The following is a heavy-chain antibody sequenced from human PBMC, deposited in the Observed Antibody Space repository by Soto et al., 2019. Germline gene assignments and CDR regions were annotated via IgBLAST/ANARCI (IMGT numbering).Heavy chain of an antibody. Sequence: PGKGLEWIGYIYYSGSTYYNPSRNSRVTISVDTSKNQFSLKLSSVTSADTAVYYCAIYFCYFQAAAGISDVRSVSAFLLNRSSDL. J-gene: IGHJ2*01. V-gene: IGHV4-31*02. CDR3: AIYFCYFQAAAGISDVRSVSAFLLNRSSDL. D-gene: IGHD6-13*01. CDR2: IYYSGST.